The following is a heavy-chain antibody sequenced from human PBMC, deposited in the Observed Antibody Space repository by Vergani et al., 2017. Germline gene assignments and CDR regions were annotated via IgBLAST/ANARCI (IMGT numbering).Heavy chain of an antibody. CDR2: ISWDGGST. V-gene: IGHV3-43*01. J-gene: IGHJ4*02. CDR1: GFTFDDYT. D-gene: IGHD3-22*01. Sequence: EVQLVESGGVVVQPGGSLRLSCAASGFTFDDYTMHWVRQAPGKGLEWVSLISWDGGSTYYADSVKGRFTISRDNSKNSLYLQMNSLRTEDTALYYCAKSGIVVVIEGGFDYRGQGTLVTVSS. CDR3: AKSGIVVVIEGGFDY.